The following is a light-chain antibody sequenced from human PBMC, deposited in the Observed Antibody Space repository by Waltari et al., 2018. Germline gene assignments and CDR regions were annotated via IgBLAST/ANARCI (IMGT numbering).Light chain of an antibody. CDR3: QHYGSSPYT. V-gene: IGKV3-20*01. CDR2: GAS. CDR1: QSVTNRY. Sequence: EIVLTQSPGTLSLSPGERATLPCRASQSVTNRYLSWYQQKPGKAPRLLIYGASSRATGIPYRFSGSGSGTDFTLTISRLEPEDFAAYYCQHYGSSPYTFGQGTILEIK. J-gene: IGKJ2*01.